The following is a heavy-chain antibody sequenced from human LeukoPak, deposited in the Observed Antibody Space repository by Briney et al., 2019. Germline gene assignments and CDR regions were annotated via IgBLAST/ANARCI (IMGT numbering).Heavy chain of an antibody. Sequence: GGSLRLSCAASGFTFSSYGMHWVRQAPGKGLEWVAVISYDGSNKYYADSVKGRFTISRDNSKNALYLQMNSLRAEDTAVYYCAKDSILWFGEPTPEYDYRGQGTLVTVSS. CDR1: GFTFSSYG. CDR3: AKDSILWFGEPTPEYDY. V-gene: IGHV3-30*18. D-gene: IGHD3-10*01. J-gene: IGHJ4*02. CDR2: ISYDGSNK.